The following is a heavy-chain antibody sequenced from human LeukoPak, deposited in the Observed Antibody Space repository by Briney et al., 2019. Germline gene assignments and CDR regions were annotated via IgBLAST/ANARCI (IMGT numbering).Heavy chain of an antibody. CDR3: ARHGGYGGNQKAHFEY. D-gene: IGHD4-23*01. J-gene: IGHJ4*02. V-gene: IGHV5-51*01. CDR2: IYPGDSDT. CDR1: GYSFTNYW. Sequence: GESLKISCKWSGYSFTNYWIGWVRQMPGKGLEWMGIIYPGDSDTRYSPSFQGQVTISADKSISSAYLQWSSLKASDTAMYYCARHGGYGGNQKAHFEYWGQGTLVTVSS.